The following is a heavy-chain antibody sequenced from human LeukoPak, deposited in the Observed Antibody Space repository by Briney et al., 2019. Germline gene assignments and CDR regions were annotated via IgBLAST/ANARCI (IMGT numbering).Heavy chain of an antibody. CDR2: ISAYNGNT. D-gene: IGHD7-27*01. CDR1: GYTFTSYG. CDR3: AGKQRTLAGDAFDI. V-gene: IGHV1-18*01. Sequence: GASVKVSCKASGYTFTSYGISWVRQAPGQGLEWMGWISAYNGNTNYAQKLQGRVTMTTDTSTSTAYMELRSLRSDDTAVYYCAGKQRTLAGDAFDIWGQGTMVTVSS. J-gene: IGHJ3*02.